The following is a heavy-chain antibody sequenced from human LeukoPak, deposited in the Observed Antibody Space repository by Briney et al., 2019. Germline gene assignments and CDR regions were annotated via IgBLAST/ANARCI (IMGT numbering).Heavy chain of an antibody. CDR1: GFTFSSYG. D-gene: IGHD3-22*01. J-gene: IGHJ4*02. CDR2: LSGSGGST. V-gene: IGHV3-23*01. Sequence: PGGSLRLSCAASGFTFSSYGMSWVRQAPGKGLEWVSSLSGSGGSTYYADSVKGRFTISRDNSKNTLYLQMNSLRAEDTAVYYCAKSSYYDSSGYYREYYFDYWGQGTLVTVSS. CDR3: AKSSYYDSSGYYREYYFDY.